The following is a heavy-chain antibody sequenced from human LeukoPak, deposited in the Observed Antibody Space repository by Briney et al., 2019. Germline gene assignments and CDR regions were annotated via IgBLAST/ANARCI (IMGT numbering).Heavy chain of an antibody. D-gene: IGHD3-22*01. CDR3: AKGDYFDSNDYFRAFDC. CDR1: GFTFSNYA. J-gene: IGHJ4*02. Sequence: GGSLRLSCAASGFTFSNYAMSWVRQAPGKGLECVSSVSGNGGTASYADPVKGRFTISRDNSKNTLYLQMNSLRAEDTAVYYCAKGDYFDSNDYFRAFDCWGQGTLVTVSS. CDR2: VSGNGGTA. V-gene: IGHV3-23*01.